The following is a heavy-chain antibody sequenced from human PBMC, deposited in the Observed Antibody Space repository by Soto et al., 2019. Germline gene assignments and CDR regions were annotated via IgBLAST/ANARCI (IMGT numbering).Heavy chain of an antibody. CDR2: IIPILGIA. CDR1: GGTFSSYT. D-gene: IGHD2-15*01. CDR3: ARVHCSGGSCYNNWFDP. Sequence: SVKVSCKASGGTFSSYTISWVRQAPGQGLEWMGRIIPILGIANYAQKFQGRVTITADKSTSTAYMELSSLRSEDTAVYYCARVHCSGGSCYNNWFDPWGQGTLVTVSS. J-gene: IGHJ5*02. V-gene: IGHV1-69*02.